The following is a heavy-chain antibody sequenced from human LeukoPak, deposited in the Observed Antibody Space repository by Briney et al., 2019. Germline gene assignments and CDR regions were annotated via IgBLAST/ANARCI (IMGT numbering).Heavy chain of an antibody. V-gene: IGHV4-61*02. CDR2: IYTSGST. J-gene: IGHJ4*02. CDR1: GGSISSGSYY. Sequence: SETLSLTCTVSGGSISSGSYYWSWVRQPAGKGLEWIGRIYTSGSTYYNPSLKSRVTISVGRSKNQFSLKLSSVTAADTAVYYCARVLKGDEGYFDYWGQGTLVTVSS. CDR3: ARVLKGDEGYFDY. D-gene: IGHD3-9*01.